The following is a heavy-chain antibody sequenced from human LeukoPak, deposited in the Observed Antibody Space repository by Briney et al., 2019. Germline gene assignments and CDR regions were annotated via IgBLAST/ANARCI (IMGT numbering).Heavy chain of an antibody. CDR3: ARESRWFDP. J-gene: IGHJ5*02. CDR2: ITSSGSYM. Sequence: PGGSLRLSCAASGFTFNTYTMSWVRQAPGKGLEWVSSITSSGSYMYYADSMKGRFTISRDNAKNSLYLQMNSLRAEDTAVYYCARESRWFDPWGQETLVTVSS. CDR1: GFTFNTYT. V-gene: IGHV3-21*01.